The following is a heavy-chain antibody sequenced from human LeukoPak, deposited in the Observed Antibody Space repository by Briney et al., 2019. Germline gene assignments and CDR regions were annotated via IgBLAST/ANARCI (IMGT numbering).Heavy chain of an antibody. Sequence: GASVKVSCKASGYTFTGYYMHWVRQAPGQGLEWMGWINPNSGGTNYAQKFQGRVTMTRDTSISTAYMELSRLRSDDTAVYYCARALYYDSSGYRSGFDYWGQGTLVTVSS. CDR1: GYTFTGYY. V-gene: IGHV1-2*02. CDR3: ARALYYDSSGYRSGFDY. CDR2: INPNSGGT. D-gene: IGHD3-22*01. J-gene: IGHJ4*02.